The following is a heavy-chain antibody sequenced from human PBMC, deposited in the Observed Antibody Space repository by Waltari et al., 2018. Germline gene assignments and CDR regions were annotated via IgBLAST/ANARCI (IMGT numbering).Heavy chain of an antibody. J-gene: IGHJ4*02. D-gene: IGHD6-13*01. CDR3: ARGHLGYSSSYYFDY. CDR2: IGTAGDT. Sequence: EVQLVESGGGLVQPGGSLRLSCAASGFTFSSYDMHWVRQATGKGLEWVSAIGTAGDTYYPGSVKGRFTISRENAKNSLYLQMNSLRAEDTAVYYCARGHLGYSSSYYFDYWGQGTLVTVSS. V-gene: IGHV3-13*01. CDR1: GFTFSSYD.